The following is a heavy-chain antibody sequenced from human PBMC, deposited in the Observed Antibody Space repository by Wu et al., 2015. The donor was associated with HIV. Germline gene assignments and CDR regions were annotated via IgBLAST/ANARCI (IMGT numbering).Heavy chain of an antibody. J-gene: IGHJ4*02. Sequence: QLVQSRAEVTKPGASVSVSCQTSGYTFTDHYIHWVRQAPGQGLEWMGWISAYNGNTNYAQKLQGRVTMTTDTSTSTAYMELRSLRSDDTAMYYCARESRTRWLQFADLDYWGQGTLVTVLL. CDR1: GYTFTDHY. CDR2: ISAYNGNT. D-gene: IGHD5-24*01. CDR3: ARESRTRWLQFADLDY. V-gene: IGHV1-18*04.